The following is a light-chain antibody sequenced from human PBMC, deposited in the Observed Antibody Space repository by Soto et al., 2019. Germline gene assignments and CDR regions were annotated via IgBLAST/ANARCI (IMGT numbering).Light chain of an antibody. CDR3: MQGTHWPLYT. CDR2: KVS. Sequence: DVVMNQSPLSLPVTLGQPAPISCRSRQSLVFRDGNTYLNCFQQRPGQSPRRLIYKVSNRDSGFPDRVSGSGSGTDFMMMISRVEAEDVGIYYCMQGTHWPLYTFDQGTRLEIK. V-gene: IGKV2-30*01. CDR1: QSLVFRDGNTY. J-gene: IGKJ2*01.